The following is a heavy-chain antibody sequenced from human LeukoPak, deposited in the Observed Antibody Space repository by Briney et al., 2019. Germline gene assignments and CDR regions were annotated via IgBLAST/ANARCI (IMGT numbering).Heavy chain of an antibody. J-gene: IGHJ3*01. CDR3: VRLNWRRKAFDV. V-gene: IGHV4-34*08. D-gene: IGHD1-20*01. CDR2: INHSGST. Sequence: GSLRLSCAASGFTFSNAWMSWVRQPPGKGLEWIGEINHSGSTNYNPSLKSRVTISVDTSKNQFSLKLSSVTAADTAVYYCVRLNWRRKAFDVWGQGTMVTVSS. CDR1: GFTFSNAW.